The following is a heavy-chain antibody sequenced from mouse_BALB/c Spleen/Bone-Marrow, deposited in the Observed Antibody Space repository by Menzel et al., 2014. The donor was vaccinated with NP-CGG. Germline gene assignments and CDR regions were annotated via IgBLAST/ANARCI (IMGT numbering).Heavy chain of an antibody. V-gene: IGHV5-17*02. Sequence: VQLQQSGGGLVQPGGSRKLPCAASGFTFSSFGMHWVRQAPEKGLEWVAYISTGSSTIYYADTVKGRFTISRDNPRNALFLQMTSLRSEDTAMYYCARSDGAMDYWGQGTSVTVSS. J-gene: IGHJ4*01. CDR3: ARSDGAMDY. CDR2: ISTGSSTI. D-gene: IGHD2-3*01. CDR1: GFTFSSFG.